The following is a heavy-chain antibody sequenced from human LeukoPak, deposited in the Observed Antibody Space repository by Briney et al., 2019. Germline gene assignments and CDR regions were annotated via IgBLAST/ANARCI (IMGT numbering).Heavy chain of an antibody. CDR2: IKQDGSEK. V-gene: IGHV3-7*01. CDR1: GFTLSSCW. Sequence: PGGSLRLSCAASGFTLSSCWMSWVRQAPGKGLEWVANIKQDGSEKYLVDSLRGRFTISRDNDKRLLYLQMNSLRVEDTAVYYCAGVGTPYYYYYMDVWGQGTTVTVSS. J-gene: IGHJ6*03. CDR3: AGVGTPYYYYYMDV.